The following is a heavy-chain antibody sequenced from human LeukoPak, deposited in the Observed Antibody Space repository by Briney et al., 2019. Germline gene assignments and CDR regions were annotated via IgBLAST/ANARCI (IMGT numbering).Heavy chain of an antibody. D-gene: IGHD3-22*01. CDR2: ISSSSGYI. J-gene: IGHJ4*02. V-gene: IGHV3-21*01. Sequence: GGSLRLSCAASGFTFSSYSMNWVRQAPGKGLEWVSSISSSSGYIYYADSVKGRFTISRDNAKNSLYLQMNSLRAEDTAVYYCARDLGGGDSSGFRYWGQGTLVTVSS. CDR3: ARDLGGGDSSGFRY. CDR1: GFTFSSYS.